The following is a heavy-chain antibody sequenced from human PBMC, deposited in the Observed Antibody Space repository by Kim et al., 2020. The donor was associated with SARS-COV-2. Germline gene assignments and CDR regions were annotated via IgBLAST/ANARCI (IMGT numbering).Heavy chain of an antibody. CDR1: GGTFSSYA. CDR3: ARGGHYDILTVYPLVYYFGMDV. V-gene: IGHV1-69*13. Sequence: SVKVSCKASGGTFSSYAISWVRQAPGQGLEWMGGIIPIFGTANYAQKFQGRVTINADESTSTAYMELSSLRSEDTAVYYCARGGHYDILTVYPLVYYFGMDVWGQGTTVTVSS. D-gene: IGHD3-9*01. CDR2: IIPIFGTA. J-gene: IGHJ6*02.